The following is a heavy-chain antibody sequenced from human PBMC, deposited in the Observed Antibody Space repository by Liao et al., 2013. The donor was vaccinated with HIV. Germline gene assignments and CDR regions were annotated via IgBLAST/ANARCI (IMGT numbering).Heavy chain of an antibody. CDR3: ARAGRSTFFGWFDP. CDR2: VYHSGTT. D-gene: IGHD3-10*01. CDR1: GDSFSSYY. J-gene: IGHJ5*02. V-gene: IGHV4-59*01. Sequence: QVLLQESGPGLVKPSETLSLTCTVSGDSFSSYYWSWIRQPPGKGLEYIGYVYHSGTTNYNPSLMSRVTISIDTFKKQFSLKLTSVTAADTAVYYCARAGRSTFFGWFDPWGQGTLVTVSS.